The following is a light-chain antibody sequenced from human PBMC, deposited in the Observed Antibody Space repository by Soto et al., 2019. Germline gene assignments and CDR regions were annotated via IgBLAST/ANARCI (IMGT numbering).Light chain of an antibody. Sequence: DIQMTQSPSSLSASVGDRVTITWRASQGIIDYLAWYQQKPGKAPKLLIYAASTLQSGVPSRFSGSGAGTDFTLTISSLQPEDFATDYCQKYNSAPRTFGQGTKVEIK. CDR1: QGIIDY. V-gene: IGKV1-27*01. J-gene: IGKJ1*01. CDR2: AAS. CDR3: QKYNSAPRT.